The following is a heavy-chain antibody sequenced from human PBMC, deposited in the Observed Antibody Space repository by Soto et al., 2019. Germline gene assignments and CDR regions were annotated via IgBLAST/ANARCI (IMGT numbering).Heavy chain of an antibody. Sequence: QVQLVESGGGVVQPGRSLRLSCAASGFTFSSYGMHWVRQAPGKGLEWVAVISYDGNKKYYADSVKGRFTISRDNFKNTLYLQMDSLRAEDTAMYYCAKDHLETTVTTPSYWCQGTLVTVSS. J-gene: IGHJ4*02. CDR1: GFTFSSYG. CDR2: ISYDGNKK. CDR3: AKDHLETTVTTPSY. D-gene: IGHD4-17*01. V-gene: IGHV3-30*18.